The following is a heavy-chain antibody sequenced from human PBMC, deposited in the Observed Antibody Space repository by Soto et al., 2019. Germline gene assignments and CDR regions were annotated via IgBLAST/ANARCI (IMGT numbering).Heavy chain of an antibody. CDR2: IYWNDDK. V-gene: IGHV2-5*01. D-gene: IGHD6-13*01. J-gene: IGHJ4*02. CDR1: GFSLSTSGVG. CDR3: ARPSGYSSSWYIGFGGGIDY. Sequence: SGPTLVNPTQTLTLTCTFSGFSLSTSGVGVGWIRQPRGKALEWLALIYWNDDKRYSPSLKSRLTITKDTSKNQVVLTMTNMDPVDTATYYCARPSGYSSSWYIGFGGGIDYWGQGTLVTVSS.